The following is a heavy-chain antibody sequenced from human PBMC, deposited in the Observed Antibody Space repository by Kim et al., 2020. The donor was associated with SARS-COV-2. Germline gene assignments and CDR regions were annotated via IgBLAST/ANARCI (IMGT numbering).Heavy chain of an antibody. J-gene: IGHJ6*03. V-gene: IGHV1-69*04. CDR1: GGTFSSYA. D-gene: IGHD7-27*01. CDR2: IIPILGIA. Sequence: SVKVSCKASGGTFSSYAISWVRQAPGQGLEWMGRIIPILGIANYAQKFQGRVTITADKSTSTAYMELSSLRSEDTAVYYCARGLWGKGIYYYYHMDVWG. CDR3: ARGLWGKGIYYYYHMDV.